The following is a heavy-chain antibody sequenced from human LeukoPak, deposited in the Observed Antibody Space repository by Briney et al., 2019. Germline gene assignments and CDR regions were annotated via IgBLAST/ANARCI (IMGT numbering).Heavy chain of an antibody. CDR1: GYSFTAFY. J-gene: IGHJ4*02. D-gene: IGHD3-10*01. CDR3: ARYGEYGTGSYYRGCFDY. CDR2: IHPRSGDT. Sequence: ASVAVSCKPSGYSFTAFYIHWVRQAPGQGLEWMGWIHPRSGDTNYAYKFQGRVTMTSDTSISTAYMDLGSLGSDDTAVYYCARYGEYGTGSYYRGCFDYWGQGILVTVSS. V-gene: IGHV1-2*02.